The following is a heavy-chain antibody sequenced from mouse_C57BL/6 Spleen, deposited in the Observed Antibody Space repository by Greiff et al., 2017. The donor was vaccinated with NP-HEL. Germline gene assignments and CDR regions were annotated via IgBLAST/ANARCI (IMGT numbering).Heavy chain of an antibody. Sequence: VQLVESGAELARPGASVKLSCKASGYTFTSCGISWVKQRTGQGLEWIGEIYPRSGNTYYNEKFKGKATLTADKSSSTAYMELRSLTSEDSAVYFCARSIIITTVVATDYFDYWGQGTTLTVSS. D-gene: IGHD1-1*01. CDR2: IYPRSGNT. CDR1: GYTFTSCG. V-gene: IGHV1-81*01. CDR3: ARSIIITTVVATDYFDY. J-gene: IGHJ2*01.